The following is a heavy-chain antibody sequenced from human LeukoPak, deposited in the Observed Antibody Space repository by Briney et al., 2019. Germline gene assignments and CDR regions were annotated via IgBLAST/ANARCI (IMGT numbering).Heavy chain of an antibody. D-gene: IGHD2-15*01. J-gene: IGHJ4*02. CDR2: ISSDGRIK. Sequence: GGSLRLSCAASGFTFSSYVMHWVRQAPGTGLEWVAVISSDGRIKYYADSVKGRFSISRDSSKNTLYLQLNSLSADDTAVYYCARDIGDRGGRLDHWGQGTLVTVSS. V-gene: IGHV3-30*03. CDR1: GFTFSSYV. CDR3: ARDIGDRGGRLDH.